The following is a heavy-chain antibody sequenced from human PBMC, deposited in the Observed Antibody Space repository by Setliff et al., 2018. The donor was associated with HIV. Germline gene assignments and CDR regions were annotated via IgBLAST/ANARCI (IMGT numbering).Heavy chain of an antibody. CDR3: ARGRVDDSSGYYGVVDYYYYYYMDV. Sequence: SETLSLTCAVYGGSFSGYHWNWIRQFPGKGLEWIGEINHTGNTQYNPSLKSRVTISVDTSKNQFSLKLSSVTAADTAVYYCARGRVDDSSGYYGVVDYYYYYYMDVWGKGTTVTVSS. CDR1: GGSFSGYH. J-gene: IGHJ6*03. CDR2: INHTGNT. V-gene: IGHV4-34*01. D-gene: IGHD3-22*01.